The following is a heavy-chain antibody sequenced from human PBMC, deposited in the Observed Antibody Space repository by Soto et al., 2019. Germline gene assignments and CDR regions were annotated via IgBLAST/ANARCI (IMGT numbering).Heavy chain of an antibody. Sequence: ASETRSLTWTVSGGSIRSYYWTWIRQPPGKGLEWLGYIFYSGSTFYNPPLKSRVTISIHTSKSQFSLQLTSVTAADTAVYYCARGAADTAMVDSWGQGTLVTVS. CDR3: ARGAADTAMVDS. V-gene: IGHV4-59*01. D-gene: IGHD5-18*01. CDR2: IFYSGST. CDR1: GGSIRSYY. J-gene: IGHJ4*02.